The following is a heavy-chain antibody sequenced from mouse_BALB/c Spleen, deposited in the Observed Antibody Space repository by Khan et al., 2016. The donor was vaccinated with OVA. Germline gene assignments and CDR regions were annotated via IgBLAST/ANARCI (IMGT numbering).Heavy chain of an antibody. CDR3: AQNLGVYAMDY. CDR2: IWRGGST. J-gene: IGHJ4*01. D-gene: IGHD3-3*01. Sequence: QVQLKESGPGLVQPSQSLSITCTVSGFSLTTYGVHWVRQSPGKGLEWLGVIWRGGSTDYNAPFMSRLSITKDNSKSQVFFKMNSLQAYDTAIYYCAQNLGVYAMDYWGQGTSVTVSS. V-gene: IGHV2-5*01. CDR1: GFSLTTYG.